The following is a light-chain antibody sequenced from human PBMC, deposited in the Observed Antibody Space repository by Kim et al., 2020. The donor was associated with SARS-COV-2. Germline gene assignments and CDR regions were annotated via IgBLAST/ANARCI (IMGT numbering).Light chain of an antibody. CDR1: QIVGSY. CDR2: DVS. J-gene: IGKJ1*01. V-gene: IGKV3-11*01. CDR3: QQRSNWWT. Sequence: FWPPGERAPLSCRASQIVGSYLAWYQQKPGQAPRLLMYDVSNRAPGIPARFSGSGSGTDFTLTISSLEPEDFAVYYCQQRSNWWTFGQGTKVDIK.